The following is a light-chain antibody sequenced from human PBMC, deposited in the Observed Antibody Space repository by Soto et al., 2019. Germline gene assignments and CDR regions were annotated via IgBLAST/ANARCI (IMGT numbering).Light chain of an antibody. Sequence: QSALTQPASVSGSPGQSITISCTGTSSDVRGYNYVSWYQQHPGKAPKLMIYDVNNRPSGVSNRFSGSKSGNTASLTISGLQAEDEADYYCSSYTSSSTLEVFGGGTKLTVL. J-gene: IGLJ2*01. CDR1: SSDVRGYNY. CDR2: DVN. CDR3: SSYTSSSTLEV. V-gene: IGLV2-14*01.